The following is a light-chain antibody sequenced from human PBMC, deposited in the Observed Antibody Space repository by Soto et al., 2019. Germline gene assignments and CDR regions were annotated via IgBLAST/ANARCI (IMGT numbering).Light chain of an antibody. Sequence: EIVLTQSPGTLSLSPGERATLSCRASQSLSNNYLAWYQQKPGQAPRLLIYDASSRATGIPDRLSGSGSGTDFTLSMSRLEPEDYAVYYCQQYGSSPLTFGGGTKVDIK. J-gene: IGKJ4*01. V-gene: IGKV3-20*01. CDR2: DAS. CDR3: QQYGSSPLT. CDR1: QSLSNNY.